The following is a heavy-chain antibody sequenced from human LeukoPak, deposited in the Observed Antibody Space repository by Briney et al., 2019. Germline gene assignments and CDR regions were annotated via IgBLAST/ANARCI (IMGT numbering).Heavy chain of an antibody. CDR2: ISSRSSHI. V-gene: IGHV3-21*01. CDR3: AREGIAAAGTGGVDY. Sequence: GGSLRLSCAGFGFTFSSYSINWVRQAPGKGLEWVSSISSRSSHIYYADSLKGRFTISRDNDKNSLYLQMNSLRAEDTAVYYCAREGIAAAGTGGVDYWGQGTLVTVSS. D-gene: IGHD6-13*01. CDR1: GFTFSSYS. J-gene: IGHJ4*02.